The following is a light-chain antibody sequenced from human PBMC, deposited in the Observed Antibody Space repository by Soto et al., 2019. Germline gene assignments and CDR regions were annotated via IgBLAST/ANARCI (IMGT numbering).Light chain of an antibody. V-gene: IGLV2-11*01. CDR2: DVS. CDR3: CSYAGSYTYV. CDR1: SSDVGGYNY. Sequence: QSVLTQPRSVSGSPGQSVTISCTGTSSDVGGYNYVSWYQQHPGKAPKLMIYDVSKRPSGVPDRFSGSKSGNTASLTISGLQADYEADYYCCSYAGSYTYVFGTGTVVTVL. J-gene: IGLJ1*01.